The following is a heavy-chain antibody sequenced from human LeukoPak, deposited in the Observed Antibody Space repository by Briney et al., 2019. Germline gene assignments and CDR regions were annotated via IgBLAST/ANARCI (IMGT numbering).Heavy chain of an antibody. D-gene: IGHD7-27*01. CDR2: VSYSGST. CDR3: ARLQGRGDNYLDF. CDR1: GDSISTYY. V-gene: IGHV4-59*08. Sequence: PSETLSLTCTLSGDSISTYYWSWLRQPPGKGLEWIGYVSYSGSTNYNPSLKTLKSRVTMSVDTSKNQFSLKVSSVTPADTGVYYCARLQGRGDNYLDFWGQGALVTVSS. J-gene: IGHJ4*02.